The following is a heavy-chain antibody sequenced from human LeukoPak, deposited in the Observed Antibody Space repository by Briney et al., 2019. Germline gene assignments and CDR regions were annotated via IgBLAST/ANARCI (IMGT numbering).Heavy chain of an antibody. J-gene: IGHJ6*02. CDR3: ARDFDYGNYYYYGMDV. D-gene: IGHD4-17*01. V-gene: IGHV3-30*04. CDR2: ISYDGSNK. Sequence: GRSLRLSCAASGFTFSSYAMHWVRQAPGKGLEWVAVISYDGSNKYYADSVKGRFTISRDNPKNTLYLQMNSLRAEDTAVYYCARDFDYGNYYYYGMDVWGQGTTVTVSS. CDR1: GFTFSSYA.